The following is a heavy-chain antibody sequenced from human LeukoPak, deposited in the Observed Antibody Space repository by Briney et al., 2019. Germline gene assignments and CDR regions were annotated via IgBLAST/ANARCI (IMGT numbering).Heavy chain of an antibody. Sequence: PGRSLRLSCAASGFTFSSYGMHWVRQAPGKGLEWVALIWYDGSNKYFADSVKGRFTISRDNSKNTLYLQMHSLRAEDTAVYYCAKDNVAAAGRYFDYWGQGTLVTVSS. CDR3: AKDNVAAAGRYFDY. D-gene: IGHD6-13*01. V-gene: IGHV3-33*06. CDR1: GFTFSSYG. CDR2: IWYDGSNK. J-gene: IGHJ4*02.